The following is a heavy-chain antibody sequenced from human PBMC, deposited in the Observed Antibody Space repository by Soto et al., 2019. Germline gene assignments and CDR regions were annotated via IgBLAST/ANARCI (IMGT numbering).Heavy chain of an antibody. CDR2: VSAGGDMT. V-gene: IGHV3-23*01. Sequence: DVQLLESGGHLVQPGGSLRLSCEASGFTFSSYAMSWVRQAPGKGLEWVSSVSAGGDMTYYSDSVKGRFTISRDNSNNALFLQMNSRRIEDTALYYCARGDRGGSGSPASYYYSGLDVWGQGTTVTVS. CDR1: GFTFSSYA. CDR3: ARGDRGGSGSPASYYYSGLDV. D-gene: IGHD3-10*01. J-gene: IGHJ6*02.